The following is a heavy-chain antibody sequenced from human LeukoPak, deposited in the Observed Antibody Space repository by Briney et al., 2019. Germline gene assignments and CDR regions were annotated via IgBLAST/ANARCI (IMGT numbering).Heavy chain of an antibody. D-gene: IGHD6-6*01. J-gene: IGHJ3*02. Sequence: SETLSLPCTVCGHSLSSYYWSWLPQPPGKGLVGIGYLYYSGRTNYNPSLKRRIHISVDTSKNQFSLKLSSVCAADTAVYYCARVLAEYSSTRVSGDAFDIWGQGTMVTVSS. CDR3: ARVLAEYSSTRVSGDAFDI. V-gene: IGHV4-59*13. CDR2: LYYSGRT. CDR1: GHSLSSYY.